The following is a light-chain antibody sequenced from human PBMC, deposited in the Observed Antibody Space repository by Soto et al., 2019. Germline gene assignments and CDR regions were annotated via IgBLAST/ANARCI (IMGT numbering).Light chain of an antibody. CDR3: QQSYSNPIS. CDR2: TAS. V-gene: IGKV1-39*01. Sequence: DIRMTQSRSSLSASVGDTFTITCLAIQSIRSHLNWYQQKPGKAPNLLMYTASNLQSGVPSRFSGSGSGTDFTLTISSLQPEDFETYYCQQSYSNPISFGQGTRLEIK. CDR1: QSIRSH. J-gene: IGKJ5*01.